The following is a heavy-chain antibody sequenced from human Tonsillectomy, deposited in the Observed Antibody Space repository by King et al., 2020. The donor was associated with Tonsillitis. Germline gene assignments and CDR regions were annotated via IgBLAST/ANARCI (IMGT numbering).Heavy chain of an antibody. J-gene: IGHJ6*02. D-gene: IGHD2-21*02. CDR2: ISYDGSNK. CDR1: GFTFSSYG. CDR3: AKDRAVVTAIELYYYYYGMDV. Sequence: VQLVESGGGVVQPGRSLRLSCAASGFTFSSYGMHWVRQAPGKGLEWVAGISYDGSNKYYADSVKGRFTISRDNSKNTLYLQMNSLRAEDTAVYYCAKDRAVVTAIELYYYYYGMDVWGQGTTVTVSS. V-gene: IGHV3-30*18.